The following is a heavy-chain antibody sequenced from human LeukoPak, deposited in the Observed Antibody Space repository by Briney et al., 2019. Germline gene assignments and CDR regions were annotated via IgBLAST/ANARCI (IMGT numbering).Heavy chain of an antibody. Sequence: ASVRVSCKASGYTFDYYYIHWVRQAPGQGLEWMGVLNPSSGTTTYAQRFQGRVTMTRDTSTSTACMELSSLRSEDTAVYYCARWAGAAPLDYWGQGTLVTVSS. V-gene: IGHV1-46*02. CDR2: LNPSSGTT. D-gene: IGHD3-10*01. J-gene: IGHJ4*02. CDR3: ARWAGAAPLDY. CDR1: GYTFDYYY.